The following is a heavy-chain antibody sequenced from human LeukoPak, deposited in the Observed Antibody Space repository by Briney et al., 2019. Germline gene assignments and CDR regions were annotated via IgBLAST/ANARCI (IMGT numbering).Heavy chain of an antibody. CDR1: GGTFSSYA. V-gene: IGHV1-69*13. D-gene: IGHD3-10*01. Sequence: GASVKVSCKASGGTFSSYAISWVRQAPGQGLEWMGGIIPIFGTANYAQKFQGRVTITADESTSTAYMELSSLGSEDTAVYYCAREGLDGGFDYWGQGTLVTVSS. CDR2: IIPIFGTA. CDR3: AREGLDGGFDY. J-gene: IGHJ4*02.